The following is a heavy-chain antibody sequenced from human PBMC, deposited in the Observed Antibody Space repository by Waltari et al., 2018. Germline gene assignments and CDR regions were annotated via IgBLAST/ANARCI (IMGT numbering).Heavy chain of an antibody. J-gene: IGHJ6*03. D-gene: IGHD3-22*01. Sequence: EVQLVESGGGLVQPGGSLRLSCAASGFTFSSYAMSWVRQAPGKGLEWVSAISGSGGSTYYADSVKGRFTISRDNSKNTLYLQMNSLRAEDTAVYYCAKGGSGYSYYYYYMDVWGKGTTVTVSS. CDR3: AKGGSGYSYYYYYMDV. CDR2: ISGSGGST. V-gene: IGHV3-23*04. CDR1: GFTFSSYA.